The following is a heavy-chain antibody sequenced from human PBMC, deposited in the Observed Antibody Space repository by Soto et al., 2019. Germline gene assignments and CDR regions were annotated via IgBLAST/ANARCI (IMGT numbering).Heavy chain of an antibody. CDR1: GYTFTSYY. Sequence: GASVKVSCKASGYTFTSYYMHWVRQAPGQGQEWMRIINPSGGSTSYAKKFKGRVTMTRDTSTSTVYMELSSLRSEDTAVYYCARDQGYNWNYVSGWFDPWGQGTLVTVSS. CDR3: ARDQGYNWNYVSGWFDP. J-gene: IGHJ5*02. D-gene: IGHD1-7*01. V-gene: IGHV1-46*01. CDR2: INPSGGST.